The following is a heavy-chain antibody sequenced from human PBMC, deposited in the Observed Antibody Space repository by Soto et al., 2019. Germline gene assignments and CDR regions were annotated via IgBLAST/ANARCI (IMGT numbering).Heavy chain of an antibody. D-gene: IGHD3-10*01. CDR3: ARDLWPLGSGSACPIYGLDI. CDR2: LKSDNGGT. V-gene: IGHV1-2*02. J-gene: IGHJ6*02. CDR1: GYTFTGHY. Sequence: QVQLVQSGAQVKPPGASVKVSCKASGYTFTGHYMHWVRQVSGKRLEHLGWLKSDNGGTYYAPKFQGRVTFTRDTSTRTAYMGLSGVQSDDTAVYFCARDLWPLGSGSACPIYGLDIWGQGTTGVVS.